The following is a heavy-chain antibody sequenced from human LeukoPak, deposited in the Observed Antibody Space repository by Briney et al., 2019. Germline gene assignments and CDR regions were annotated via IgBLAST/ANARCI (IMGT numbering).Heavy chain of an antibody. D-gene: IGHD3-10*01. CDR2: ISSSSSYI. J-gene: IGHJ4*02. CDR3: ARGGRVRGVIRFDY. CDR1: GFTFSSYS. V-gene: IGHV3-21*01. Sequence: AGGSLRLSCAASGFTFSSYSMNWVRQAPGKGLEWVSSISSSSSYIYYADSVKGRFTISRDNAKNSLYLQMNSLRAEDTAVYYCARGGRVRGVIRFDYWGQGTLVTVSS.